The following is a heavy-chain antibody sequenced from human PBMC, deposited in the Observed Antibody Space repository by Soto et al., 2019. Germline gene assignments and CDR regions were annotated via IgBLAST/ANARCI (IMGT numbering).Heavy chain of an antibody. V-gene: IGHV4-30-2*01. J-gene: IGHJ6*02. D-gene: IGHD4-17*01. CDR1: GGSISSGGYS. Sequence: SETLSLTCAVSGGSISSGGYSWTWLRQPPGKGLEWIGYTYHSGTTYYSPSLKSRVTISVDRSKNQFSLKLTSVTAADTAVYYCARAHYGDYGYGMDVWGQGTSVTVSS. CDR2: TYHSGTT. CDR3: ARAHYGDYGYGMDV.